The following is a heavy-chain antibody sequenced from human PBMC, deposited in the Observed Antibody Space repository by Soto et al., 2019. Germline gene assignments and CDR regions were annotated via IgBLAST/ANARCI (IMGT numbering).Heavy chain of an antibody. J-gene: IGHJ4*02. CDR2: IKGDGSDK. V-gene: IGHV3-7*03. D-gene: IGHD2-21*01. CDR1: GFGFSTFS. Sequence: EVQLVESGGGLVQPGGSLRVSCAASGFGFSTFSMTWGRQAPGKGLEWVADIKGDGSDKNYEDSVKGRFTISRDNARNPLDLEMHSLSVEDTAVYYCAKLGDHGREYYLDNWGQGTLVTVSS. CDR3: AKLGDHGREYYLDN.